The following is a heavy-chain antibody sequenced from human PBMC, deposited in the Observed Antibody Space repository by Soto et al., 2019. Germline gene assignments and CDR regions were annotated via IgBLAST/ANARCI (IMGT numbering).Heavy chain of an antibody. J-gene: IGHJ4*02. V-gene: IGHV3-23*01. D-gene: IGHD3-3*01. CDR3: AKGDYEFWSGYYDYFDY. CDR1: GFTFSSYA. CDR2: ISGSGGST. Sequence: PGGSLRLSCAASGFTFSSYAMSWVRQAPGKGLEWVSAISGSGGSTYYADSVKGRFTISRDNSKNTLYLQMNSLRAEDTAVYYCAKGDYEFWSGYYDYFDYWGQGTLVTVSS.